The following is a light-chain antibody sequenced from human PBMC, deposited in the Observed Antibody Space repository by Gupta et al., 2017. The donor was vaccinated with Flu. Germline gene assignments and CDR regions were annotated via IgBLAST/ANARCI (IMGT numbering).Light chain of an antibody. CDR1: RRISMW. J-gene: IGKJ5*01. V-gene: IGKV1-5*03. CDR2: KES. CDR3: NQYNSGSSLT. Sequence: TLSAAVRDRVTTTCRASRRISMWLAWCQQQQGETANHLMYKESSTENRGPSTLIGGGSGPEXTITSNXLQPYDFTTYYCNQYNSGSSLTFGXGTRLEI.